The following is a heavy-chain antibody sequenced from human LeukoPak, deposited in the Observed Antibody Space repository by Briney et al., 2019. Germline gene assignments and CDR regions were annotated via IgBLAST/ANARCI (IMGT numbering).Heavy chain of an antibody. CDR2: IWYDGSNK. D-gene: IGHD2-21*02. CDR3: ARSPVLVVVTNYGMDV. Sequence: GGSLRLSCAASGFTFSDYYMSWIRQAPGKGLEWVAVIWYDGSNKYYADSVKGRFTISRDNSKNTLYLQMNSLRAEDTAVYYCARSPVLVVVTNYGMDVWGQGTTVTVSS. V-gene: IGHV3-33*08. CDR1: GFTFSDYY. J-gene: IGHJ6*02.